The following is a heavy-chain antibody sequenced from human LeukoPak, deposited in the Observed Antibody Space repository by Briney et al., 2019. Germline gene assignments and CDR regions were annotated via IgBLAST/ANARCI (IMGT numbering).Heavy chain of an antibody. CDR1: GYTFTRYG. J-gene: IGHJ4*02. D-gene: IGHD2-15*01. Sequence: GASVKVSCKASGYTFTRYGISWVRQAPGQGLEWMGWISANNGDTNSAQKFQDRVTMTTDTSTSTAYMELRNLRSDDTAVYYCARDFFHGHCAGLSCFLLDYWGQGSLVTVSS. CDR2: ISANNGDT. V-gene: IGHV1-18*01. CDR3: ARDFFHGHCAGLSCFLLDY.